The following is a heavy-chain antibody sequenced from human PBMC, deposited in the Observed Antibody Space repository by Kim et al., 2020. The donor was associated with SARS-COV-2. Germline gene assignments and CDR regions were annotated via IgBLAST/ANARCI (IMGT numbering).Heavy chain of an antibody. D-gene: IGHD6-19*01. CDR2: IKSKTDGGTT. CDR3: TTDSDADESGYSSGLDY. J-gene: IGHJ4*02. CDR1: GFTFSNAW. V-gene: IGHV3-15*01. Sequence: GGSLRLSCAASGFTFSNAWMSWVRQAPGKGLEWVGRIKSKTDGGTTDYAAPVKGRFTISRDDSKNTLYLQMNSLKTEDTAVYYCTTDSDADESGYSSGLDYWGQGTLVTVSS.